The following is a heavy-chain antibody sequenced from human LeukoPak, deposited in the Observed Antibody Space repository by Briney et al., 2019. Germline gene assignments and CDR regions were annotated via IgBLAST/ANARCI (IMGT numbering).Heavy chain of an antibody. Sequence: GGSLRLSCSVSGFTFSTYVMHWVRQAPGKGLEYVSAISSNGDNTYYADSVKGRFTISRDNSKNTLYLQMNSLRAEDTAVYYCARAAIITMVRGVRGWFDYWGQGTLVTVSS. CDR2: ISSNGDNT. D-gene: IGHD3-10*01. CDR3: ARAAIITMVRGVRGWFDY. V-gene: IGHV3-64*04. J-gene: IGHJ4*02. CDR1: GFTFSTYV.